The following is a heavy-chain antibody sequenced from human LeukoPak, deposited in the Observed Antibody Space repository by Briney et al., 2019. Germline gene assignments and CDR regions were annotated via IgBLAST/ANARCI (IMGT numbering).Heavy chain of an antibody. CDR2: ISSSSRHI. D-gene: IGHD6-19*01. Sequence: GGSLRLSCAASGFTFSSYSMNWVRQAPGKGLEWVSSISSSSRHIYYADSVKGRFTISRDNSKNTLYLQMNSLRAEGTAVYYCAKDRLIAVAGALDYWGQGTLVTVSS. J-gene: IGHJ4*02. CDR3: AKDRLIAVAGALDY. V-gene: IGHV3-21*04. CDR1: GFTFSSYS.